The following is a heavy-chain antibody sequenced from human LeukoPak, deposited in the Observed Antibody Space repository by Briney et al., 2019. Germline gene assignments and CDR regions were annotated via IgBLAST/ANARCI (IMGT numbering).Heavy chain of an antibody. CDR1: GITFSNYW. D-gene: IGHD4-23*01. Sequence: PGGSLRLSCAASGITFSNYWIHWVRQAPGKGLVWVSRISSDGSSTNYADSVKGRFTISRDNAKNTLYLQMNSLRAEDTAVYYCAKGGGKVQDYWGQGTLVTVSS. V-gene: IGHV3-74*01. CDR3: AKGGGKVQDY. CDR2: ISSDGSST. J-gene: IGHJ4*02.